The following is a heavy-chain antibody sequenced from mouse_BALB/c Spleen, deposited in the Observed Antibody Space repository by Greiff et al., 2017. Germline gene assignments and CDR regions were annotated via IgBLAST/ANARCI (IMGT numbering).Heavy chain of an antibody. J-gene: IGHJ2*01. CDR2: IDPANGNT. Sequence: EVQVVESGAELVKPGASVKLSCTASGFNIKDTYMHWVKQRPEQGLEWIGRIDPANGNTKYDPKFQGKATITADTSSNTAYLQLSSLTSEDTAVYYCARHYYGSSYDDYWGQGTTLTVSS. CDR3: ARHYYGSSYDDY. V-gene: IGHV14-3*02. CDR1: GFNIKDTY. D-gene: IGHD1-1*01.